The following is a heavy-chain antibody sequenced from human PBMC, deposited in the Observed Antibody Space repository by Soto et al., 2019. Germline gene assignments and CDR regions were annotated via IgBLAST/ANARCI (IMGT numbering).Heavy chain of an antibody. V-gene: IGHV4-59*01. CDR3: ARVASYYYDSSGTNFDY. CDR2: IYYSGST. J-gene: IGHJ4*02. D-gene: IGHD3-22*01. CDR1: GGSISSYY. Sequence: PSETLSLTCTVSGGSISSYYWSWIRQPPGKGLEWIGYIYYSGSTNYNPSLKSRVTISVDTSKNQFSPKLSSVTAADTAVYYCARVASYYYDSSGTNFDYWGQGTLVTVSS.